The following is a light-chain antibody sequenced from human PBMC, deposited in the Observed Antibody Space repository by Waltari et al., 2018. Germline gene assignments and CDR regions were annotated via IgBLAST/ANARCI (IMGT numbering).Light chain of an antibody. V-gene: IGKV2-28*01. J-gene: IGKJ1*01. CDR2: LAS. CDR1: QSLLHSNGNTY. CDR3: MQGLQIPWT. Sequence: EIVMTQSPLSLPVTPGEPASISCRSSQSLLHSNGNTYLEWFLQRPGQSPQFLIFLASRRASGVPDGFSGYGSGTDFTLNISRVEAEDVGIYYCMQGLQIPWTFGQGTRADIK.